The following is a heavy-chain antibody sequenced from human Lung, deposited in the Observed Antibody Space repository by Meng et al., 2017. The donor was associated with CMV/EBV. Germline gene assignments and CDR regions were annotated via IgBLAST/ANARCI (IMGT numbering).Heavy chain of an antibody. CDR2: MNPNRGNT. V-gene: IGHV1-8*01. Sequence: ASVKVSCKASGYTFSYYDIIWVRQASGQGLEWVGWMNPNRGNTAYAQKFQGRVTMTRDTSTSIAYMELSSLRSGDTAVYYCARGQVQCSTINCHDYRFSGRDVWGQGTTLTVSS. D-gene: IGHD2/OR15-2a*01. CDR1: GYTFSYYD. CDR3: ARGQVQCSTINCHDYRFSGRDV. J-gene: IGHJ6*02.